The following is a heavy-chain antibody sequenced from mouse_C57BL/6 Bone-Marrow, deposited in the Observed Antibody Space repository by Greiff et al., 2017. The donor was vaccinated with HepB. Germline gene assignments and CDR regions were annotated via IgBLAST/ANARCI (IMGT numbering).Heavy chain of an antibody. CDR1: GYTFTNYW. Sequence: VQLQESGAELVRPGTSVKMSCKASGYTFTNYWIGWAKQRPGHGLEWIGDIYPGGGYTNYNEKFKGKATLTADKSSSTAYMQFSSLTSEDSAIYYCARGDYYGPPNWDFYYAMDYWGQGTSVTVSS. CDR2: IYPGGGYT. V-gene: IGHV1-63*01. CDR3: ARGDYYGPPNWDFYYAMDY. J-gene: IGHJ4*01. D-gene: IGHD1-1*01.